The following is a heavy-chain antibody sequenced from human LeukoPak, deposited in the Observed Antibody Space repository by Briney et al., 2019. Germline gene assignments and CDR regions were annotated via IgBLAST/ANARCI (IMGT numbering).Heavy chain of an antibody. J-gene: IGHJ4*02. Sequence: PSETLSLTCTVSGASLTTCYWTWIRQPPGKGLEWIGYIYHSGSTNYNPSLKSRVTISLDTSRNQFSLRLSSVTAADTAVYFCAREYSTSSEGDYFDYWGQGSLVTVSS. CDR2: IYHSGST. CDR1: GASLTTCY. D-gene: IGHD6-6*01. V-gene: IGHV4-59*01. CDR3: AREYSTSSEGDYFDY.